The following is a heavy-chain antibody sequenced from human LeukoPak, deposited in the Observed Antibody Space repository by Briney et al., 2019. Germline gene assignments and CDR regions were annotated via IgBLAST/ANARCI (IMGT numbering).Heavy chain of an antibody. Sequence: SETLSLTCTVSGGSISISNYYWGWIRQPLGKGLEWIGTIYYSGSTSYSPSLKSRVTISVDTSKNQFSLKLSSVTAADTAVYYCVRRRGTNREYYFDSWGQGTLVTVSS. J-gene: IGHJ4*02. CDR2: IYYSGST. CDR1: GGSISISNYY. V-gene: IGHV4-39*01. D-gene: IGHD3-16*01. CDR3: VRRRGTNREYYFDS.